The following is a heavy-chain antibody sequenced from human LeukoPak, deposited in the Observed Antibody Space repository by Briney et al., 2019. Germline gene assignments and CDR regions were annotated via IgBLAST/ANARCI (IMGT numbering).Heavy chain of an antibody. V-gene: IGHV3-23*01. CDR2: VSGNGNYR. CDR1: GFTFSTYS. J-gene: IGHJ4*02. Sequence: GRSLRLSCVASGFTFSTYSMIWARQAPGKGLEWVSVVSGNGNYRYYADSVKGRFMISRDNSKNTVSLQMSSLRVEDTAVYYCANFKGKDGIKDHFDYWGQGTLVTVSS. CDR3: ANFKGKDGIKDHFDY. D-gene: IGHD5-24*01.